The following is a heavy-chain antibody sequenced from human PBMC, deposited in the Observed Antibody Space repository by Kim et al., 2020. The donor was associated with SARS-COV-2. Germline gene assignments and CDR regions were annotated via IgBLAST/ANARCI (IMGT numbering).Heavy chain of an antibody. CDR2: ISYDGSNK. J-gene: IGHJ4*02. Sequence: GGSLRLSCTASGFTFSSYAMHWVRQAPGKGLEWVAVISYDGSNKYYADSVKGRFTISRDNSKNTLYLQMNSLRAEDTAVYYCARSSGSLYFDYWGQGTLV. CDR1: GFTFSSYA. V-gene: IGHV3-30-3*01. CDR3: ARSSGSLYFDY. D-gene: IGHD1-26*01.